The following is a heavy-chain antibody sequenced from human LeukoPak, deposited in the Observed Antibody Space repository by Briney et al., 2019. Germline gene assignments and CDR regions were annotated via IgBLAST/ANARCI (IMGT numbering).Heavy chain of an antibody. J-gene: IGHJ3*02. CDR3: ARGNAQYDAFDI. V-gene: IGHV4-31*03. CDR2: IYYSGST. D-gene: IGHD4-11*01. CDR1: GGSISSGGYY. Sequence: SETLSLTCTVSGGSISSGGYYWSCIRQHPGKGLEWIGYIYYSGSTYYNPSLKSRVTISVDTSKNQLSLKLSSVTAADTAVYYCARGNAQYDAFDIWGQGTMVTVSS.